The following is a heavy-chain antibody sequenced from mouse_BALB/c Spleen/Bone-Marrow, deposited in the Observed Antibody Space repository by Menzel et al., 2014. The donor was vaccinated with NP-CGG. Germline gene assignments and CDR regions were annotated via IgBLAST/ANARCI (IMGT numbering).Heavy chain of an antibody. CDR2: INSNGGYT. J-gene: IGHJ3*01. D-gene: IGHD2-4*01. V-gene: IGHV5-6-3*01. Sequence: EVMLVEPGGGLVQPGGSLKLSCAASGFTFSSYGMSWVRQTPDKRLEMIASINSNGGYTYYLDSVKGRFTISRGNAKNTRYLQMSSLKSEDTAMYYCARGYDYSSWFAYWGQGTLVTVS. CDR3: ARGYDYSSWFAY. CDR1: GFTFSSYG.